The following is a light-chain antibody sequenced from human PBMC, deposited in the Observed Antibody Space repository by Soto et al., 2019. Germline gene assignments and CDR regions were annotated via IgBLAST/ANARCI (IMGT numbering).Light chain of an antibody. CDR3: VFYMGSSIWV. CDR1: SGSVSTSLY. V-gene: IGLV8-61*01. J-gene: IGLJ3*02. Sequence: QAVVTQEPSLSVSPGGTVTLTCGLSSGSVSTSLYPSWYQQTPGQAPRTLIYDTNSRSPGVPDRFSGSILGNKAALTITGAQAHDEGGYFCVFYMGSSIWVFGGGTKLTVL. CDR2: DTN.